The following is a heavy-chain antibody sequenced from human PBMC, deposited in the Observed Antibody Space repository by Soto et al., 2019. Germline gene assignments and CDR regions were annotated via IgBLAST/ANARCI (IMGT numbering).Heavy chain of an antibody. CDR1: GVTFSSYV. CDR3: VRSGGIYSGYDHPYYYPGMAV. Sequence: PGGSLRLSCAASGVTFSSYVMHLVRQAPGKGLEWVAVISYDGSNKYYADSVKGRFTISRDNSKNTLYLQMNSLRAEDTVVYYCVRSGGIYSGYDHPYYYPGMAVWGQGTTFTV. J-gene: IGHJ6*02. V-gene: IGHV3-30*03. CDR2: ISYDGSNK. D-gene: IGHD5-12*01.